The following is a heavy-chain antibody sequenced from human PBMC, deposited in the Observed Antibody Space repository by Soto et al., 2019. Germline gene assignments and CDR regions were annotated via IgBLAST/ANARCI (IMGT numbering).Heavy chain of an antibody. CDR2: IYHSGST. V-gene: IGHV4-4*02. CDR3: ARSPHCSGGSCYYWYFDL. J-gene: IGHJ2*01. CDR1: GGSLSSINW. Sequence: QVQLQQSGRGLVKPSGTLSLICAVSGGSLSSINWFGWVRQPPGQGLEGIGEIYHSGSTTYNPSLKSRVTISVDKSKNQFSLKLSSVTAADTAVYYCARSPHCSGGSCYYWYFDLWGRGTLVTVSS. D-gene: IGHD2-15*01.